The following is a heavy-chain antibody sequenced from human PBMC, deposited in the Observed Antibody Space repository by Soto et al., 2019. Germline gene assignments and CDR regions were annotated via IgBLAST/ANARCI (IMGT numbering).Heavy chain of an antibody. CDR1: GGSISSGGYY. D-gene: IGHD2-15*01. CDR3: ARDHRGYCSGGSCYRYFAY. CDR2: IYYSGST. J-gene: IGHJ4*02. Sequence: QVQLQESGPGLVKPSQTLSLTCTVSGGSISSGGYYWSWIRQHPGKGLEWIGYIYYSGSTYYNPSLKSRVTISVDTSKNQFSLKLSSVTAADTAVYYCARDHRGYCSGGSCYRYFAYWGQGTLVTVSS. V-gene: IGHV4-31*03.